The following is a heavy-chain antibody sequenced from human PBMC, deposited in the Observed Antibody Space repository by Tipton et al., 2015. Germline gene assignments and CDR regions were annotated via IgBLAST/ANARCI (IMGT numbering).Heavy chain of an antibody. Sequence: SLRLSCAASGFTFNTYAMNWVRQAPGKGLEWGSAISGTGGSTYYVASVRGRFTVSRDNSKNTLYLQMNSLGAEDTAVYYCTKGGRGRYYDTTDSDYWGQGTLVTVSS. CDR3: TKGGRGRYYDTTDSDY. CDR1: GFTFNTYA. D-gene: IGHD3-22*01. V-gene: IGHV3-23*01. J-gene: IGHJ4*02. CDR2: ISGTGGST.